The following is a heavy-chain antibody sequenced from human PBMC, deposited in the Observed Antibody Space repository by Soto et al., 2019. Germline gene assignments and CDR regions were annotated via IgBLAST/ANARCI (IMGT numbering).Heavy chain of an antibody. V-gene: IGHV3-30*18. CDR1: GFTFSSYG. Sequence: PGGSLRLSCAASGFTFSSYGMHWVRQAPGKGLEWVAVISYDGSNKYYADSVKGRFTISRDNSKNTLYLQMNSLRAEDTAVYYCAKEGSYCSSTSCYVGYYYYYYYMDVWGKGTTVTVSS. D-gene: IGHD2-2*01. CDR3: AKEGSYCSSTSCYVGYYYYYYYMDV. J-gene: IGHJ6*03. CDR2: ISYDGSNK.